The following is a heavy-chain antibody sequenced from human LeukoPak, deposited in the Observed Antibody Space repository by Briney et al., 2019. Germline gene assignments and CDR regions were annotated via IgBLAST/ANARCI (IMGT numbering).Heavy chain of an antibody. D-gene: IGHD1-1*01. Sequence: GASVKVSCKASGGTFSSYAISWVRQAPGQGLEWMGGIIPIFGTANYAQKFQGRVTTTADKSTSTAYMELSSLRSEDTAVYYCASSWSGSDIRGWFDPWGQGTLVTVSS. CDR1: GGTFSSYA. CDR2: IIPIFGTA. CDR3: ASSWSGSDIRGWFDP. V-gene: IGHV1-69*06. J-gene: IGHJ5*02.